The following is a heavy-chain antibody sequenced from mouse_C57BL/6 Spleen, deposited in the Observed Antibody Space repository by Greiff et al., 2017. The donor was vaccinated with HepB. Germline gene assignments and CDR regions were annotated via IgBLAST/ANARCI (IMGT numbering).Heavy chain of an antibody. CDR2: INPSSGYT. V-gene: IGHV1-7*01. CDR3: APCGSNVTLDWYFDV. J-gene: IGHJ1*03. CDR1: GYTFTSYG. Sequence: QVQLKQSGAELAKPGASVKLSCKASGYTFTSYGMHWVKQRPGQGLEWIGYINPSSGYTKYNQKFKDKATLTADKSSSTAYMQLSSLTYEDSAVYYCAPCGSNVTLDWYFDVWGTGTTVTVSS. D-gene: IGHD2-12*01.